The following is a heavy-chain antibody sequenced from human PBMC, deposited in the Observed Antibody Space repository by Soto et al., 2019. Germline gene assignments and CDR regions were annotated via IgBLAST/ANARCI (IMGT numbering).Heavy chain of an antibody. V-gene: IGHV3-9*01. CDR3: AKSSEIVATTAYCGGDCYADAFDI. Sequence: GGSLRLSCAASGFTFDDYAMHWVRQAPGKGLEWVSGISWNSGSIGYADSVKGRFTISRDNAKNSLYLQMNSLRAEDTALYYCAKSSEIVATTAYCGGDCYADAFDIWGQGTMVTVSS. D-gene: IGHD2-21*01. J-gene: IGHJ3*02. CDR2: ISWNSGSI. CDR1: GFTFDDYA.